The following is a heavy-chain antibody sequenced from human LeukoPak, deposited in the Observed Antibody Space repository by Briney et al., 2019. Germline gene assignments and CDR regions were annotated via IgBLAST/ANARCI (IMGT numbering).Heavy chain of an antibody. J-gene: IGHJ6*03. CDR3: ATRKGLRYFDWLPKSSYYYYYMDV. V-gene: IGHV1-69*05. CDR1: GGTFSSYA. Sequence: GASVTVSCKASGGTFSSYAISWVRQAPGQGLEWMGGIIPIFGTANYAQKFQGRVTMTRNTSISTAYMELSSLRSEDTAVYYCATRKGLRYFDWLPKSSYYYYYMDVWGKGTRSPSP. CDR2: IIPIFGTA. D-gene: IGHD3-9*01.